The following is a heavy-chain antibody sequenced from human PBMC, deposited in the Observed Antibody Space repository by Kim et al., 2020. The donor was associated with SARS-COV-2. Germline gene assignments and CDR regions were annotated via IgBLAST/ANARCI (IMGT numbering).Heavy chain of an antibody. D-gene: IGHD2-2*01. CDR1: GGSISSYY. CDR3: ARVSVLGYCSSTSCLYYFDY. Sequence: SETLSLTCTVSGGSISSYYWSWIRQPPGKGLEWIGYIYYSGSTNYNPSLKSRVTISVDTSKNQFSLKLSSVTAADTAVYYCARVSVLGYCSSTSCLYYFDYWGQGTLVTVSS. CDR2: IYYSGST. J-gene: IGHJ4*02. V-gene: IGHV4-59*01.